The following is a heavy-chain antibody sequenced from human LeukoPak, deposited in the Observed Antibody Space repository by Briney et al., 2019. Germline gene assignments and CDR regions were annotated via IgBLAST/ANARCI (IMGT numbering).Heavy chain of an antibody. J-gene: IGHJ4*02. D-gene: IGHD6-19*01. V-gene: IGHV4-39*07. CDR1: GGSISSSSYY. Sequence: PSETLSLTCTVSGGSISSSSYYWGWIRQPPGKGLEWIGSIYYSGSTYYNPSLKSRVTISVDTSKNQFSLKLSSVTAADTAVYYCARSSSGWYPAFDYWGQGTLVTVSS. CDR2: IYYSGST. CDR3: ARSSSGWYPAFDY.